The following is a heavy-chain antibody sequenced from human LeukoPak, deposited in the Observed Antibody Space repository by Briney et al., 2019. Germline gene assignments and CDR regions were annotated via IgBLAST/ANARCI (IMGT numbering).Heavy chain of an antibody. CDR2: IYYSGST. V-gene: IGHV4-31*03. CDR1: GGSISSGGYY. J-gene: IGHJ6*02. CDR3: AGDAGLAAAGYYYYYGMDV. D-gene: IGHD6-13*01. Sequence: SQTLSLTCTVSGGSISSGGYYWSWLRQHPGTGLEWIGYIYYSGSTYYNPSLKSRVTISVDTSKNQFSLKLSSVTAADTAVYYCAGDAGLAAAGYYYYYGMDVWGQGTTVTVSS.